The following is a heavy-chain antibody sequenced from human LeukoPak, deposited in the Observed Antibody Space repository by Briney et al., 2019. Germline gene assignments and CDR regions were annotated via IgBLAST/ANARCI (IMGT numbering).Heavy chain of an antibody. D-gene: IGHD6-13*01. V-gene: IGHV1-3*01. CDR1: GYTFTSYA. Sequence: ASVKVSCKASGYTFTSYAMHWVRQAPGQRLEWMGWINANNGNTNYAQNLQGRVTMTRDTSTSAAYMDLRSLRSDDTAVYYCARGPIAAAGDYWGQGTLVTVSS. CDR2: INANNGNT. CDR3: ARGPIAAAGDY. J-gene: IGHJ4*02.